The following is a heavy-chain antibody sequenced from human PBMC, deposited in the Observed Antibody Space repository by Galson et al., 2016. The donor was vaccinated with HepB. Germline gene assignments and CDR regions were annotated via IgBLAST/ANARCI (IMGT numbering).Heavy chain of an antibody. J-gene: IGHJ4*02. CDR3: ASSSRSGRGFDS. V-gene: IGHV1-69*10. Sequence: SVKVSCKASGDTFSSDDITWVRQAPGQGLEWMGRIIPILGATNYAQKLQGRVTITADKVTTTAYMDLRSLKDEDTAVYFCASSSRSGRGFDSWGQGTLVTVSS. CDR1: GDTFSSDD. CDR2: IIPILGAT. D-gene: IGHD3-3*01.